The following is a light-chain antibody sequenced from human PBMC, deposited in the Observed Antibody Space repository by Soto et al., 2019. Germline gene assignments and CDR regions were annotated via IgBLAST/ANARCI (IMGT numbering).Light chain of an antibody. Sequence: DIVMTQSPLSLPFTPGDPASISCRSSQSLLHSNGNHYLEWYFQKPGQSPQLLIYLASIRASGVPDRFSGSGSGTDFTLKISRVEAEDVGTYYCMQAQQLPTFGEGTKVDIK. J-gene: IGKJ1*01. CDR2: LAS. V-gene: IGKV2-28*01. CDR3: MQAQQLPT. CDR1: QSLLHSNGNHY.